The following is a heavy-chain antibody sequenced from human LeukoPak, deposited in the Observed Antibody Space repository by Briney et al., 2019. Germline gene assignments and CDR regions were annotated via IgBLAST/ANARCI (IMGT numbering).Heavy chain of an antibody. CDR2: ISGSGGST. CDR1: GFTFSSYA. V-gene: IGHV3-23*01. Sequence: GGSLRLSCAASGFTFSSYAMSWVRQAPGEGLEWVSAISGSGGSTYYADSVKGRFTISRDNSKNTLYLEMNSLRAEDTAVYYCAKVLSPNYYFDYWGQGTLVTVSS. D-gene: IGHD4/OR15-4a*01. CDR3: AKVLSPNYYFDY. J-gene: IGHJ4*02.